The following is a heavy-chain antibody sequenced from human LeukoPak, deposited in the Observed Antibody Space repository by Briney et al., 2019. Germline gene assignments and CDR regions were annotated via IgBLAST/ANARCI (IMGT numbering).Heavy chain of an antibody. J-gene: IGHJ3*02. D-gene: IGHD4-11*01. Sequence: SETLSLTCTVSGDSNSSNSYSWSWIRQAAGKGLEWIGRIYPSEITHYNPALNSRVTMSMDTSENQFSLKLTSATAADTAVYYCAAYREHYSHLPHAFDIWGQGTMVTVSS. CDR2: IYPSEIT. V-gene: IGHV4-61*02. CDR3: AAYREHYSHLPHAFDI. CDR1: GDSNSSNSYS.